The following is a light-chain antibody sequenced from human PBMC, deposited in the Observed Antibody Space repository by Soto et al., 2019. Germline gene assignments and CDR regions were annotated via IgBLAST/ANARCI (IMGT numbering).Light chain of an antibody. V-gene: IGKV1-39*01. Sequence: DIHMTHSPSSLSSSLVGRVTITCRASQSISSYLNWYQQKPGKAPKLLIYAASSLQSGVPSRFSGSGSGTDFTLTISSLQPDDFATYYCQHYNSYSEAFGQGTKVDIK. J-gene: IGKJ1*01. CDR1: QSISSY. CDR2: AAS. CDR3: QHYNSYSEA.